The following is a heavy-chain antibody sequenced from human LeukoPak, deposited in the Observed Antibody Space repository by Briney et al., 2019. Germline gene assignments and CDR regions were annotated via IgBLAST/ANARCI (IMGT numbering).Heavy chain of an antibody. CDR2: IYPGDSDT. CDR1: GYSFTSYW. D-gene: IGHD2-8*01. CDR3: ARYCTNGVCYVAPDDRDAFDI. Sequence: GESLKISCKGSGYSFTSYWIGWVRQMPGKGLEWMGIIYPGDSDTRYSPSFQGQVTISADKSISTAYLQWSSLKVSDTAMYYCARYCTNGVCYVAPDDRDAFDIWGQGTMVTVSS. J-gene: IGHJ3*02. V-gene: IGHV5-51*01.